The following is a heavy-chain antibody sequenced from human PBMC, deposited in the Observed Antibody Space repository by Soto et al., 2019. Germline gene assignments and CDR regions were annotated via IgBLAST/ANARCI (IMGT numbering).Heavy chain of an antibody. D-gene: IGHD2-2*01. J-gene: IGHJ5*02. CDR3: ARISSSTSRDAEGPNWFDP. CDR2: INPNSGGT. V-gene: IGHV1-2*02. Sequence: GASVKVSCKASGYTFTGYYMHWVRQAPGQGLERMGWINPNSGGTNYAQKFQGRVTMTRDTSISTAYMELSRLRSDDTAVYYCARISSSTSRDAEGPNWFDPWGQGTLVTVSS. CDR1: GYTFTGYY.